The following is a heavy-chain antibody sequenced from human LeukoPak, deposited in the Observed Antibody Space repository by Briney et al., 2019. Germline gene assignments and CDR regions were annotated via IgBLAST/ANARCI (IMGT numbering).Heavy chain of an antibody. CDR2: INHSGST. D-gene: IGHD6-19*01. Sequence: PSETLSLTCAVYGGSFSGYYWSWIRQPPGKGLEWIGEINHSGSTNYNPSLKSRVTISVDTSKNQFSLKLSSVTAADTAVYYCARVGGEQWPLIYWGQGTLVTVSS. CDR1: GGSFSGYY. J-gene: IGHJ4*02. V-gene: IGHV4-34*01. CDR3: ARVGGEQWPLIY.